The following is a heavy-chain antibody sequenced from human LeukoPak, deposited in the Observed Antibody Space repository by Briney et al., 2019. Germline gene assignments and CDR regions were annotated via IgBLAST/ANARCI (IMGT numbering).Heavy chain of an antibody. CDR2: INHSGSP. D-gene: IGHD3-10*01. CDR1: GGSFSGYY. CDR3: ARDLSDYYGSGSYRPIDAFDI. Sequence: PSETLSLTCAVYGGSFSGYYWSWIRQPPGKGLEWIGEINHSGSPNYNPSLKSRVTISIDTSKNQFSLKLSPVTAADTAVYYCARDLSDYYGSGSYRPIDAFDIWGQGTMVTVPS. V-gene: IGHV4-34*01. J-gene: IGHJ3*02.